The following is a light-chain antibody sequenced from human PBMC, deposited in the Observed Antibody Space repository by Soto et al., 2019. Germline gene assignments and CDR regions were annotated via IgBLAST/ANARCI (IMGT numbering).Light chain of an antibody. V-gene: IGKV1-39*01. J-gene: IGKJ1*01. CDR2: DAS. CDR3: QQSYYTPT. CDR1: QSVSNY. Sequence: DIPMTQSPSSLSASVGDRVTITCRASQSVSNYLHWYQQKPGKAPNLLIYDASSLQSGVPSRFSGSGSGTDFTLTISSLQHEDFANYYCQQSYYTPTFGQGTKVEIK.